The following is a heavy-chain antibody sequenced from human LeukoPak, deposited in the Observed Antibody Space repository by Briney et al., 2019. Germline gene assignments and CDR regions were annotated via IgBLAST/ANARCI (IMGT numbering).Heavy chain of an antibody. CDR3: ARVPWGYNGNDWTSYYYHMDV. CDR1: GYTFTSYD. V-gene: IGHV1-8*01. J-gene: IGHJ6*03. D-gene: IGHD5-12*01. CDR2: MNPNSGNS. Sequence: ASVKVSCKASGYTFTSYDINWVRQATGQGLEWMGWMNPNSGNSGSVPKFQGRVTMTRDVSISTTYMELSSLRSEDTAVYYCARVPWGYNGNDWTSYYYHMDVWGEGTTVTVSS.